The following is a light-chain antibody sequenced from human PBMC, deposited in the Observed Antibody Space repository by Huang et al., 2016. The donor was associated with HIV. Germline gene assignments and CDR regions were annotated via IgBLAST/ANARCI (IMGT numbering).Light chain of an antibody. Sequence: IVLTQSPATLSLSPGERATLSCGASYSIDSEYVAWYQQKPGLAPRLLIYYVSSRAAGVPDRFSGSGSGTDFTLTIYRLEPEDFAVYYCQQYVTSPWTFGQGTKVEIK. J-gene: IGKJ1*01. CDR2: YVS. CDR1: YSIDSEY. V-gene: IGKV3D-20*01. CDR3: QQYVTSPWT.